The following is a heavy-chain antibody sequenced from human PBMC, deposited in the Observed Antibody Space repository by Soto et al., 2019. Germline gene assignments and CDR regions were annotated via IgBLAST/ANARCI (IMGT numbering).Heavy chain of an antibody. D-gene: IGHD3-22*01. J-gene: IGHJ4*02. CDR3: ARDLGYYASDGYFDY. Sequence: LRLSCAASGFTFSDYYMSWIRQAPGKGLEWVSYISSSCDIIYYADSVKGRFTTSRDNAKNSLYLQMNSLRAEDTAVYYCARDLGYYASDGYFDYWGQGTLVTVSS. CDR2: ISSSCDII. CDR1: GFTFSDYY. V-gene: IGHV3-11*01.